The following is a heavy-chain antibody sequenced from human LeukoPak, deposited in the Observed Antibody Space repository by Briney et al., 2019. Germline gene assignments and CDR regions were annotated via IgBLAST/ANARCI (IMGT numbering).Heavy chain of an antibody. CDR2: ISAYNGNT. Sequence: ASVKVSCKASGYTFTSYGISWVRQAPGQPLEWMGWISAYNGNTNYAQKLQGRVTMSTDTFTSTQNMELRSLRSEDTGVYDLERVSCRVQGTFDYWGQGNLVTVSS. D-gene: IGHD1-1*01. J-gene: IGHJ4*02. CDR3: ERVSCRVQGTFDY. V-gene: IGHV1-18*01. CDR1: GYTFTSYG.